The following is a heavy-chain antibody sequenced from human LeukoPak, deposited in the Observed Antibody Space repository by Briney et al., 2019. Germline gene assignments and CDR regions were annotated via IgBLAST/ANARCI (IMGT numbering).Heavy chain of an antibody. CDR1: GGSISSSSYY. V-gene: IGHV4-39*07. Sequence: SETLSLTCTVSGGSISSSSYYWGWIRQPPGKGLEWIGSIYYSGSTYYNPSLKSRVTISVDTSKNQFSLKLSSVTAADTAVYYCARDPGYGSGPFDYWGQGTLVTVSS. J-gene: IGHJ4*02. CDR3: ARDPGYGSGPFDY. D-gene: IGHD3-10*01. CDR2: IYYSGST.